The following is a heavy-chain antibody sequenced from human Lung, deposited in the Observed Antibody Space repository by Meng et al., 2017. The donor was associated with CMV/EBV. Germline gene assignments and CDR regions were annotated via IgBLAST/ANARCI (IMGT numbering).Heavy chain of an antibody. Sequence: ASVXVSXKSSGYIFGGYYMHWVRQAPGQGLEWMGWINPHTGGTFYAQRFQGRVTMNRETYISTAYMELVSLRSDDTAVYYCARDQVDNNTSYNWFDSSGQGXLVTVSS. V-gene: IGHV1-2*02. D-gene: IGHD1-14*01. CDR1: GYIFGGYY. J-gene: IGHJ5*01. CDR3: ARDQVDNNTSYNWFDS. CDR2: INPHTGGT.